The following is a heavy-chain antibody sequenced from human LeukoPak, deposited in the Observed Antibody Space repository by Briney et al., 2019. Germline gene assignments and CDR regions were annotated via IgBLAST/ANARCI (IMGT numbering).Heavy chain of an antibody. CDR2: IYHSGST. J-gene: IGHJ6*03. CDR3: ARTTEGGYTYGYFYYYYMDV. Sequence: SETLSLTCAVSGGSISSSNWWSWVRQPPGKGLEWIGEIYHSGSTNYNPSLKSRVTISVDKSKNQFSLKLTSVIAADTAVYYCARTTEGGYTYGYFYYYYMDVWGKGTTVTISS. V-gene: IGHV4-4*02. D-gene: IGHD5-18*01. CDR1: GGSISSSNW.